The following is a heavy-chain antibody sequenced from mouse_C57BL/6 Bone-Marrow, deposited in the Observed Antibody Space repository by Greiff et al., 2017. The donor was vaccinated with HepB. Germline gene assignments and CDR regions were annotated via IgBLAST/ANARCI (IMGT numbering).Heavy chain of an antibody. CDR3: ARNSTGAMDY. D-gene: IGHD2-5*01. J-gene: IGHJ4*01. CDR2: IAPSDSYT. CDR1: GYTFTSYW. Sequence: QVQLQQPGAELVKPGASVKLSCKASGYTFTSYWMQWVKQRPGQGLEWIGEIAPSDSYTNYNQKFKGKATLTVDTSSSTAYMQLSSLTSEDSAVYYCARNSTGAMDYWGQGTSVTVSS. V-gene: IGHV1-50*01.